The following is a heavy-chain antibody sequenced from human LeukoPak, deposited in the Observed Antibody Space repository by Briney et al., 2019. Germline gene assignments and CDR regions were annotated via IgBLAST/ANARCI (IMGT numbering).Heavy chain of an antibody. J-gene: IGHJ6*03. CDR2: IYHSGST. V-gene: IGHV4-38-2*02. D-gene: IGHD4-23*01. CDR3: ARGGGAYYMDV. Sequence: SETLSLTCTVSGYSISSGYYWGWIRQPPGKGLEWIGSIYHSGSTYYNPSLKSRVTISVDTSKSQFSLKLSSVTAADTAVYYCARGGGAYYMDVWDKGTTVTVSS. CDR1: GYSISSGYY.